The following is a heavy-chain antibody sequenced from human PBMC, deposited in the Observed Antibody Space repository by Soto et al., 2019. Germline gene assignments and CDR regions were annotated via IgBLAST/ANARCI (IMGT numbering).Heavy chain of an antibody. V-gene: IGHV3-23*01. D-gene: IGHD2-21*02. Sequence: HPGGTLRLSCAASGFTVSSDAMSWVRQAPGKGLECVSAISGSGGSTYYADSVKGRFTISRDNSKNTLYLQMNSLRAEDTAVYFCAKDPTRCGGACFYWGQGTLVTVSS. CDR2: ISGSGGST. CDR1: GFTVSSDA. CDR3: AKDPTRCGGACFY. J-gene: IGHJ4*02.